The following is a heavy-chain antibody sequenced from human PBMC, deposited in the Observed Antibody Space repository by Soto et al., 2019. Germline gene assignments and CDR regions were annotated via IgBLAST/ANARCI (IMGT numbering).Heavy chain of an antibody. D-gene: IGHD3-22*01. CDR1: GFTFSGSA. Sequence: GGSLRLSCAASGFTFSGSAMHWVRQASGKGLEWVGRIRSKANSYATAYAASVKGRFTISRDDSKNTAYLQMNSLKTEDTAVYCCTRPGAMNYDSSGYDYWGQGTLVTVSS. J-gene: IGHJ4*02. CDR2: IRSKANSYAT. CDR3: TRPGAMNYDSSGYDY. V-gene: IGHV3-73*01.